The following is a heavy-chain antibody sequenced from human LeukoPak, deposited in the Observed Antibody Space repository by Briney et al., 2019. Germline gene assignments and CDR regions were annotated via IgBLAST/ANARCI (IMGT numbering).Heavy chain of an antibody. D-gene: IGHD2-15*01. Sequence: GGSLRLSCAASGFTFSYYWMHWVRQAPGKGLVWVSRISGDGSSTNYADSVKGRFTISRDNAKNTLYLQMNSLRAEDTAVYYCASPDCSGGSCYLGYWGQGTLVTVSS. CDR1: GFTFSYYW. CDR2: ISGDGSST. CDR3: ASPDCSGGSCYLGY. J-gene: IGHJ4*02. V-gene: IGHV3-74*01.